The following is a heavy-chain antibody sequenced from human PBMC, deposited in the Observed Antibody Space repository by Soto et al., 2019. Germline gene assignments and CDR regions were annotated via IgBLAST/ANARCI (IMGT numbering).Heavy chain of an antibody. CDR1: GYTFTSYG. Sequence: ASVKVSCKASGYTFTSYGISWVRQAPGQGLEWMGWISAYNGNTNYAQKLQGRVTMTTDTSTSTAYMELRSLRSDDTAVYYCARAVPIAAAGHYDYWGQGTLVTVSS. CDR3: ARAVPIAAAGHYDY. V-gene: IGHV1-18*04. D-gene: IGHD6-13*01. J-gene: IGHJ4*02. CDR2: ISAYNGNT.